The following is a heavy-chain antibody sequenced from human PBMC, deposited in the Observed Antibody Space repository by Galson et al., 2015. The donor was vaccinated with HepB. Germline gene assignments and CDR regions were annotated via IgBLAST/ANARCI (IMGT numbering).Heavy chain of an antibody. CDR3: ARVIAGAFDY. CDR1: GGSISSYY. V-gene: IGHV4-59*01. D-gene: IGHD6-19*01. Sequence: SETLSLTCTVSGGSISSYYWSWIRQPPGKGLEWIGYIYYSGSTNYNPSLKSRVTISVDTSKNQFSLKLSSVTAADTAVYYCARVIAGAFDYWGQGTLVTVSS. CDR2: IYYSGST. J-gene: IGHJ4*02.